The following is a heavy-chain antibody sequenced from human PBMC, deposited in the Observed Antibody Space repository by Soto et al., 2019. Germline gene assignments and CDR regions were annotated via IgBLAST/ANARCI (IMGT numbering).Heavy chain of an antibody. CDR1: GGSISSSNW. Sequence: PSETLSLTCTVSGGSISSSNWWSWVRQPPGKGLEWIGEIYHSGSTNYNPSLKSRVTISVDTSKNQFSLKLSSVTAADTAVYYCARLLRGPFDYWGQGTLVTVSS. V-gene: IGHV4-4*02. CDR3: ARLLRGPFDY. CDR2: IYHSGST. D-gene: IGHD1-26*01. J-gene: IGHJ4*02.